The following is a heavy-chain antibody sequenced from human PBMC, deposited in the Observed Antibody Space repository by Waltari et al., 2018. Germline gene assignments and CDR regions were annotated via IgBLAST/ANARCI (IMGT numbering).Heavy chain of an antibody. CDR3: VKQRVRASPIFDY. Sequence: EVQLVESGGGLVQPGGSLKLSCATSGFTFSSPARTWVRQAPGMGLEWVSDISVGGGTTYYADSVKGRFTISRDNSKNILYLQMNSLRAEDTAFYYCVKQRVRASPIFDYWGLGTLVTVSS. D-gene: IGHD6-25*01. CDR1: GFTFSSPA. CDR2: ISVGGGTT. V-gene: IGHV3-23*04. J-gene: IGHJ4*02.